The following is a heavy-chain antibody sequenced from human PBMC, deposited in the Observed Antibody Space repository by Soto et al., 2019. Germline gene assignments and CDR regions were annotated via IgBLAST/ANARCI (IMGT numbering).Heavy chain of an antibody. CDR3: ARSLLRIWSMDV. Sequence: ASVKVSCKASGYTFTSYAMHWVRQAPGQRLEWMGWINAGNGNTKYSQKFQGRVTITRDTSASTAYMELSSLRSEDTAVYYCARSLLRIWSMDVWGQGTKVTVSS. D-gene: IGHD3-16*01. CDR2: INAGNGNT. J-gene: IGHJ6*02. V-gene: IGHV1-3*01. CDR1: GYTFTSYA.